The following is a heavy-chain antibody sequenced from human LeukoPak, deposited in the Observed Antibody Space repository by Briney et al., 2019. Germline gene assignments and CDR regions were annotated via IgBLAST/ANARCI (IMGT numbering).Heavy chain of an antibody. CDR2: IFYSGST. J-gene: IGHJ5*02. CDR3: ARGMVRGVMKGPGWFDP. CDR1: GGSISTSNYY. Sequence: PSETLSLTCTVSGGSISTSNYYSGWIRQPPGKGLEWIGNIFYSGSTYYSPSLKSRVTISLDTSRNQFSLKLSSVTAADTAVYYCARGMVRGVMKGPGWFDPWGQGTLVTVSS. D-gene: IGHD3-10*01. V-gene: IGHV4-39*07.